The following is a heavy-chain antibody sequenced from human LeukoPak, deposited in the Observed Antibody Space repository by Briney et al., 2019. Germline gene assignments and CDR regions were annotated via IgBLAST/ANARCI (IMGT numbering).Heavy chain of an antibody. V-gene: IGHV1-18*01. Sequence: ASVKVSCKASGYTFTSYGISWVRQAPGQGLEWMGWISAYNGNTNYAQKLQGRVTMTTDTSTSTAYMELRSLRSDDTAVYYCAGAHFVSGSHIGAYWGQGTLVTVSS. CDR2: ISAYNGNT. J-gene: IGHJ4*02. D-gene: IGHD3-16*01. CDR3: AGAHFVSGSHIGAY. CDR1: GYTFTSYG.